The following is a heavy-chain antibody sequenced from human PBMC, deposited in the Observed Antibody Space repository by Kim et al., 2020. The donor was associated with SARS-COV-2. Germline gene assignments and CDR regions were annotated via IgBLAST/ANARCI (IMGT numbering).Heavy chain of an antibody. CDR2: NI. D-gene: IGHD1-26*01. V-gene: IGHV3-9*01. Sequence: NIGYAYSVKGRFAISRDKAKSSLYLQMNSLRAEDTALYFCARAHGSYFDYWGQGTLVTVSS. CDR3: ARAHGSYFDY. J-gene: IGHJ4*02.